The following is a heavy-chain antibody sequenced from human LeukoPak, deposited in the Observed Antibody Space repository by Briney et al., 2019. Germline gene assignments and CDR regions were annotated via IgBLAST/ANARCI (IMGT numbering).Heavy chain of an antibody. V-gene: IGHV4-59*01. CDR3: AKEALYYYDS. J-gene: IGHJ4*02. Sequence: PSETLSLTCTVSGDSINSYYWSWIRQPPGKGLEWIGYIYYSGSTNYNPSLKSRVTISVDTSKNRFSLKLRSVTAADTAVYYCAKEALYYYDSWGQGTLVIVSS. D-gene: IGHD3-22*01. CDR2: IYYSGST. CDR1: GDSINSYY.